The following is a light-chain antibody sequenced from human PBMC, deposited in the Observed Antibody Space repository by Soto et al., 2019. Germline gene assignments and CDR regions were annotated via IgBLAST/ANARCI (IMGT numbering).Light chain of an antibody. CDR3: ASYTSTTTLVV. Sequence: QSMLTQPASVSGSPGQSITISCTGPSSDIGRYNYVSWYQQHPGKAPRLVISGVNKRPSGISNRFSGSKSGNTASLTISGLQADDEAIYYCASYTSTTTLVVFGGGTQLTVL. V-gene: IGLV2-14*01. CDR2: GVN. J-gene: IGLJ2*01. CDR1: SSDIGRYNY.